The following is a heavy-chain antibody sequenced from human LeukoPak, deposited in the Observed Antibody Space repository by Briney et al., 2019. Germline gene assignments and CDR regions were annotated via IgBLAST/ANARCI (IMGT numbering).Heavy chain of an antibody. Sequence: PSETLSLTCTVSGGSFSTYYWSWIRQPPGKGLEWIGYIYYGGSTNYNPSLRSRVTISVDTSKNQFSLELTSVTAPDTAVYYCVRHGTGSYFEYWGQGTLVTVSS. CDR1: GGSFSTYY. V-gene: IGHV4-59*08. CDR2: IYYGGST. CDR3: VRHGTGSYFEY. J-gene: IGHJ4*02. D-gene: IGHD3/OR15-3a*01.